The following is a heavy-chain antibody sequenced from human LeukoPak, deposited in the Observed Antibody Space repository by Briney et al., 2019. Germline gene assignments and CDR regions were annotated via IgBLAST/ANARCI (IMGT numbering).Heavy chain of an antibody. Sequence: PGGSLRLSCAASGFTFSSYAMSWVRQAPGKGLEWVSAISGSGGSTYYADSVKGRFTISRDNSKNTLYLQMNSLRAEDTAVYYCARNRRSGATMGAFDYWGQGTLVTVSS. CDR2: ISGSGGST. J-gene: IGHJ4*02. D-gene: IGHD1-26*01. CDR3: ARNRRSGATMGAFDY. CDR1: GFTFSSYA. V-gene: IGHV3-23*01.